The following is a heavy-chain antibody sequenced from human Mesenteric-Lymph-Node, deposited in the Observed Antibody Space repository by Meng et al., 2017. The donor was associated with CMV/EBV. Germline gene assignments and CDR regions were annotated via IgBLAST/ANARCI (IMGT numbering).Heavy chain of an antibody. Sequence: GESLKISCAASGFTFSSYSMNWVRQAPGKGLEWVSSITSSSSYIYYAGSVKGRFTISRDNAKNSLYLQMSSLRAEDTAVYYCARFSSGGYYYNDYWGQGTLVTVSS. CDR2: ITSSSSYI. J-gene: IGHJ4*02. CDR1: GFTFSSYS. D-gene: IGHD3-22*01. CDR3: ARFSSGGYYYNDY. V-gene: IGHV3-21*01.